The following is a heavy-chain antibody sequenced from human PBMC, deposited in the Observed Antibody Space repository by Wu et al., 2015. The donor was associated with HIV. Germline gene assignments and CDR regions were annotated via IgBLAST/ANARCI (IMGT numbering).Heavy chain of an antibody. Sequence: QVQLVQSGAEVKKPGSSVKVSCKTFGGTFSNYGISWVRQAPGQGLEWMGGFIPIFATSDLAPKFRGRVTITTDESTTTAYMELSSLKSEDTAVYYCARDMALRYSDYYYGMDVWGQGTTVTVS. D-gene: IGHD3-9*01. CDR2: FIPIFATS. V-gene: IGHV1-69*05. CDR3: ARDMALRYSDYYYGMDV. J-gene: IGHJ6*02. CDR1: GGTFSNYG.